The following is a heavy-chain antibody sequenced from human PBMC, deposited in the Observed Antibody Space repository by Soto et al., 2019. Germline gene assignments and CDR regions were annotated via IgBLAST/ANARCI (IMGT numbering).Heavy chain of an antibody. V-gene: IGHV3-21*01. Sequence: GGSLRLSCAASGFTFSSYSMNWVRQAPGKGLEWVSSISSSSSYIYYADSVKGRFTISRDNAKNSLYLQMNSLRAEDTAVYYCAREALANNWFDPWGQGTLVTVSS. CDR3: AREALANNWFDP. CDR2: ISSSSSYI. D-gene: IGHD3-3*02. J-gene: IGHJ5*02. CDR1: GFTFSSYS.